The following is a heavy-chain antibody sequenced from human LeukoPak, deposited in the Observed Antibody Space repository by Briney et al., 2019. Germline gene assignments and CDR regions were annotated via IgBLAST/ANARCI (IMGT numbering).Heavy chain of an antibody. D-gene: IGHD6-25*01. Sequence: GGSLRLSCAASGFTFSNYAMSWVRQAPGKALEWVSAITSGGGTTYYAGSVKGRFTISRDNSKNTLYLQMNSLRAEDTAVYYCARDPPRAAWVYDYWGQGTLVSVSS. CDR1: GFTFSNYA. CDR2: ITSGGGTT. J-gene: IGHJ4*02. CDR3: ARDPPRAAWVYDY. V-gene: IGHV3-23*01.